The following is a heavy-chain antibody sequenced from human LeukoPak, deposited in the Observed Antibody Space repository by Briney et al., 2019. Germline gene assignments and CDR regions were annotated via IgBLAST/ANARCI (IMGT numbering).Heavy chain of an antibody. V-gene: IGHV3-7*01. J-gene: IGHJ4*02. CDR3: ARDPDSSGFYFDY. CDR2: IKQDGSEK. D-gene: IGHD3-22*01. CDR1: GFTVSSNY. Sequence: PGGSLRLSCAASGFTVSSNYMSWVRQAPGKGLEWVANIKQDGSEKYYVDSVKGRFTISRDNAKNSLYLQMNSLRAEDTAVYYCARDPDSSGFYFDYWGQGTLVTVSS.